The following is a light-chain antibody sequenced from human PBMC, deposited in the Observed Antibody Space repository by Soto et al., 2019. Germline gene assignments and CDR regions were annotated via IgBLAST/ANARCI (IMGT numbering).Light chain of an antibody. Sequence: QSALTQPASVSGSPGQSITISCTGTSSDVGGYNYVSWYQQHPGKAPKLMIYAVTDRPSGVSSRFSGSKSGNTASLTISGLQAEDEADYYCSSSTSSSTLFGTGTKLTVL. CDR3: SSSTSSSTL. CDR2: AVT. J-gene: IGLJ1*01. V-gene: IGLV2-14*01. CDR1: SSDVGGYNY.